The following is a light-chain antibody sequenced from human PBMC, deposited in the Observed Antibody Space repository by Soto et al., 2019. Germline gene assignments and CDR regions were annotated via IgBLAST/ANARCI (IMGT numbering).Light chain of an antibody. J-gene: IGLJ2*01. CDR3: LLSYSGARV. V-gene: IGLV7-46*01. Sequence: QAVVTQEPSLTVSPGGTVTLTCGSNTGAVTSGHYPHWLQQRPGQAPRTLIYDTTNKHSWTPARFSGSLLGGKAALTLSGAQPEDEADYYCLLSYSGARVFGGGTKLTVL. CDR2: DTT. CDR1: TGAVTSGHY.